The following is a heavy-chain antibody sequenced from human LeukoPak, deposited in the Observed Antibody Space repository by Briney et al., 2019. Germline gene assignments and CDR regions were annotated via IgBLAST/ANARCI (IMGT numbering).Heavy chain of an antibody. Sequence: SETLSLTCTVSGGSISTYYWSWIRQPAGKGLEWIGYIFYSGSTNYNPSLKSRVTISVDTSKNQFSLKLTSVTAADTAVYYCARHVPSSGWPHDYYYYYYYMDVWGKGTTVTVSS. V-gene: IGHV4-59*01. CDR3: ARHVPSSGWPHDYYYYYYYMDV. J-gene: IGHJ6*03. CDR1: GGSISTYY. D-gene: IGHD6-19*01. CDR2: IFYSGST.